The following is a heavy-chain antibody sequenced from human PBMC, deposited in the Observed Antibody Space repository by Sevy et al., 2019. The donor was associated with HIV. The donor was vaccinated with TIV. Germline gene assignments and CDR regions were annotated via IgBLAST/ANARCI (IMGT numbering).Heavy chain of an antibody. CDR2: ISYDGSNK. J-gene: IGHJ4*02. D-gene: IGHD2-2*01. CDR1: GFTFSSYA. Sequence: GGSLRLSCAASGFTFSSYAMHWVRQAPGKGLEWVAVISYDGSNKYYANSVKGRFTISRDNSKNTLYLQMNSLRAEDTAVYYCARDRRSGYSSSTSCSLFDYWGQGTLVTVSS. V-gene: IGHV3-30*04. CDR3: ARDRRSGYSSSTSCSLFDY.